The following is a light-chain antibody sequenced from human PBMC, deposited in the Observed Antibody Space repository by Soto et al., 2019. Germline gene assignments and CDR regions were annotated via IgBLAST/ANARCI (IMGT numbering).Light chain of an antibody. CDR2: EVS. J-gene: IGLJ2*01. Sequence: QSALTQPPSASGSPGQSVTISCTGTSSDVGGYNFVSWYQQHPGKAPKLMIYEVSKRPSGVPDRFSGSKSGNTASLTVSGLLAEDEADYYCSSYAGGNNLLFGGGTKLTVL. CDR3: SSYAGGNNLL. CDR1: SSDVGGYNF. V-gene: IGLV2-8*01.